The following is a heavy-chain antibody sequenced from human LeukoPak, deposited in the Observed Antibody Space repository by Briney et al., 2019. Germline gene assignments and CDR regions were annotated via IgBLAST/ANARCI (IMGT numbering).Heavy chain of an antibody. CDR2: IYYSGST. CDR1: GGSVSSGSYY. CDR3: ARERKSGVEAEFDY. J-gene: IGHJ4*02. D-gene: IGHD3-10*01. Sequence: SETQSLTCTVSGGSVSSGSYYWSWIRQPPGKGLEWIGYIYYSGSTNYNPSLKSRVTISVDTSKNQFSLKLSSVTAADTAVYYCARERKSGVEAEFDYWGQGTLVTVSS. V-gene: IGHV4-61*01.